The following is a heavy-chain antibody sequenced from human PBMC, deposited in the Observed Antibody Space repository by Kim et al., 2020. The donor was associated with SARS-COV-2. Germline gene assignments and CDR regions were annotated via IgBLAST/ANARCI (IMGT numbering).Heavy chain of an antibody. CDR2: SHYSGST. J-gene: IGHJ6*02. D-gene: IGHD3-9*01. CDR1: GGSISSYY. V-gene: IGHV4-59*01. CDR3: ARSITIFNYYGMDV. Sequence: SETLSLTCTVSGGSISSYYWSWIRQPPGKGLEWIGYSHYSGSTNYNPSLKSRVTISVDTSKNQFSLKLSSVTAADTAVYYCARSITIFNYYGMDVWGQGTTVTVSS.